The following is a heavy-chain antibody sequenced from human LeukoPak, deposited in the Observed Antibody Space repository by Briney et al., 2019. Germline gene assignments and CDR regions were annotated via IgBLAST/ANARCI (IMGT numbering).Heavy chain of an antibody. V-gene: IGHV3-11*04. CDR1: GFTFSDYY. J-gene: IGHJ5*02. CDR3: ARDLRDSSGYEDNWFDP. Sequence: GGSLRLSCAASGFTFSDYYMSWTRQAPGKGLEWVSYISSSGSTIYYADSVKGRFTISRDNAKNSLYLQMNSLRAEDTAVYYCARDLRDSSGYEDNWFDPWGQGTLVTVSS. D-gene: IGHD3-22*01. CDR2: ISSSGSTI.